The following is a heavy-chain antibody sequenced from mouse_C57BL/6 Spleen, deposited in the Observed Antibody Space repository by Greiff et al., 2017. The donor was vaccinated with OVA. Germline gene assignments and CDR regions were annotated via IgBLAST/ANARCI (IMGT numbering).Heavy chain of an antibody. D-gene: IGHD1-1*01. CDR2: IDPSDSYT. V-gene: IGHV1-59*01. J-gene: IGHJ3*01. CDR3: ARPHYYGSSYGFAY. Sequence: VQLQQSGAELVRPGPSVKLSCKASGYTFTSYWMHWVKQRPGQGLEWIGVIDPSDSYTNYNQKFKGKATLTVDTSSSTAYMQLSSLTSEDSAVYYCARPHYYGSSYGFAYWGQGTLVTVSA. CDR1: GYTFTSYW.